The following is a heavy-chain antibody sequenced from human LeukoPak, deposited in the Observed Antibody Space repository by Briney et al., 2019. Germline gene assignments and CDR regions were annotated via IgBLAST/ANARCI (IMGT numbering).Heavy chain of an antibody. J-gene: IGHJ4*02. CDR1: GYTFTDYY. Sequence: ASVKVSCKASGYTFTDYYMHWVRQAPGQGLEWMGCINLYSGGAHYAQKFQDWLSMTRDTSINTAYMELRSLRSDDTAVYYCARDISYGYSSPSDYWGQGTLVTVSS. D-gene: IGHD5-18*01. CDR2: INLYSGGA. CDR3: ARDISYGYSSPSDY. V-gene: IGHV1-2*04.